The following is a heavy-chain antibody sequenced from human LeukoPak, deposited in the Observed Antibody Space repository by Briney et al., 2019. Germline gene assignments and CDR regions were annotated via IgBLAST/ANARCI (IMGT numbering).Heavy chain of an antibody. CDR2: IYPGDSDASSDT. CDR1: GYSFTTYW. Sequence: GESLKISCKGSGYSFTTYWIAWVRQMPGKGLEWMGIIYPGDSDASSDTRYSPSFQGQFTISADKSISTAYLQWSSLRASDTAIYYCARQGFSLNWFDPWGQGTLVTVSS. D-gene: IGHD3-3*01. V-gene: IGHV5-51*01. CDR3: ARQGFSLNWFDP. J-gene: IGHJ5*02.